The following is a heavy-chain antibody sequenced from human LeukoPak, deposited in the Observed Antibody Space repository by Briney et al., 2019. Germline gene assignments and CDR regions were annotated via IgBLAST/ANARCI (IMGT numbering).Heavy chain of an antibody. D-gene: IGHD5-12*01. J-gene: IGHJ6*02. V-gene: IGHV3-21*01. Sequence: GGSLRLSCAASGFTFSSYSMNWVRQAPGKGLEWVSSISSSSSYIYYADSVKGRFTISRDNAKNSLYLQMNSLRAEDTAVYYCARSGYDYYYYYGMDVWGQGTTVTVSS. CDR3: ARSGYDYYYYYGMDV. CDR1: GFTFSSYS. CDR2: ISSSSSYI.